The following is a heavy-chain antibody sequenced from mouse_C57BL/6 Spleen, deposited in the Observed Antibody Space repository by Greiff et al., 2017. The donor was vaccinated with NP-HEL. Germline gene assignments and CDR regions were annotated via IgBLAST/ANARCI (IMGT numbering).Heavy chain of an antibody. CDR2: IDPSDSET. J-gene: IGHJ4*01. Sequence: QVQLQQPGAELVRPGSSVKLSCKASGYTFTSYWMHWVKQRPIQGLEWIGNIDPSDSETHYNQKFKDKATLTVDKSSSTAYMQLSSLTSEDSAVYYCARVYDYDDGGYAMDYWGQGTSVTVSS. CDR1: GYTFTSYW. CDR3: ARVYDYDDGGYAMDY. D-gene: IGHD2-4*01. V-gene: IGHV1-52*01.